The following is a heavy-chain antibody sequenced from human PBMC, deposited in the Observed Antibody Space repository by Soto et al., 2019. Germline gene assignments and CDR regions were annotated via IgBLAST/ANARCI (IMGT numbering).Heavy chain of an antibody. V-gene: IGHV3-66*01. CDR2: IYSGGST. Sequence: PGGSLRLSCAASGFTVSSNYMSWVRQAPGKGLEWVSVIYSGGSTYYADSVKGRFTISRDNSKNTLYLQMNSLRAEETAVYYCAKDQGIAASHGIDWGQGTMVTVSS. J-gene: IGHJ3*01. D-gene: IGHD6-13*01. CDR3: AKDQGIAASHGID. CDR1: GFTVSSNY.